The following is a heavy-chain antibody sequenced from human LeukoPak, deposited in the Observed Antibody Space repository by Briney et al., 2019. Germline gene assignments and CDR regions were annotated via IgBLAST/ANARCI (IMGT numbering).Heavy chain of an antibody. CDR2: IYHSGST. CDR3: ARVGGMTTINNAAFDI. Sequence: TSETLSLTCTVSGGSISSDYWSWIRQPPGKGLEWIGYIYHSGSTNYSPSLKSRVTISIDKSKKQFSLKLISVTAADTAIYYCARVGGMTTINNAAFDIWGQGTMVTVSS. CDR1: GGSISSDY. D-gene: IGHD4-4*01. J-gene: IGHJ3*02. V-gene: IGHV4-59*01.